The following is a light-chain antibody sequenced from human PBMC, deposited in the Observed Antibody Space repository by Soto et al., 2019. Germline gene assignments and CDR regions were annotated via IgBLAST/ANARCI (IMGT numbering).Light chain of an antibody. V-gene: IGLV2-14*01. J-gene: IGLJ1*01. CDR1: NSDVGGYNY. CDR3: RSYTTIRTLYV. Sequence: VLTQPASVSGSPGQSITISCTGTNSDVGGYNYVSWYQQHPGKAPELMIYEVSHRPSGVSNRFSGSKSDNTASLTISGLHAADEADYPSRSYTTIRTLYVFGTGTKVTV. CDR2: EVS.